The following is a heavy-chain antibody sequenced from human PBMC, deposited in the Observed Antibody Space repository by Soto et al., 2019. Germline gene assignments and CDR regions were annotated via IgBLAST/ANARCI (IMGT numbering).Heavy chain of an antibody. CDR3: AREYSSGWYDYYYYAMDV. CDR2: INAGNGNT. CDR1: GYTFTSYA. D-gene: IGHD6-13*01. J-gene: IGHJ6*02. V-gene: IGHV1-3*01. Sequence: ASVKVSCKASGYTFTSYAMHWVRQAPGQRLEWMGWINAGNGNTKYSQKFQGRVTITRDTSASTAYMELSSLRSEDTAVYYCAREYSSGWYDYYYYAMDVWGQGTTVTVSS.